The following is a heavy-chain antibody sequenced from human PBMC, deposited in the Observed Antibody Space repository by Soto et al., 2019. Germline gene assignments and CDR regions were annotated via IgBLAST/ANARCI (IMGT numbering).Heavy chain of an antibody. CDR3: ERNYCSSTRCYAFDY. Sequence: QVQLVQSGAEVKKPGSSVKVSCKASGGTFSSYTISWVRQAPGQGLEWMGRIIPILGIANYAQKFQGRVTITADKSTSTAYMELSSLRSEDTDVYYCERNYCSSTRCYAFDYWGQGTLVTVSS. V-gene: IGHV1-69*02. CDR1: GGTFSSYT. CDR2: IIPILGIA. D-gene: IGHD2-2*01. J-gene: IGHJ4*02.